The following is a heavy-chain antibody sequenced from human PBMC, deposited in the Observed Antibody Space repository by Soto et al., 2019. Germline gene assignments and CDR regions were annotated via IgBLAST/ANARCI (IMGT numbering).Heavy chain of an antibody. CDR2: IYYSGST. CDR1: GGSISSSSYY. J-gene: IGHJ5*02. Sequence: SETLSLTCTVSGGSISSSSYYWGWIRQPPGKGLEWIGSIYYSGSTYYNPSPKSRLTISEDTSKTRFPLKLSSVPAADPAFFYCARSRVRGVPWSAPGGQGTLFT. D-gene: IGHD3-10*01. CDR3: ARSRVRGVPWSAP. V-gene: IGHV4-39*01.